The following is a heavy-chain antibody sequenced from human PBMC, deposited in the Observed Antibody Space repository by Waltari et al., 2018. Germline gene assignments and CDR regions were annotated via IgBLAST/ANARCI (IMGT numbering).Heavy chain of an antibody. D-gene: IGHD3-3*01. V-gene: IGHV3-23*01. Sequence: EVQLLESGGGLVQPGGSLRLSCAASGFTFSSYAMSWVRQAPGKGLEWVSAISGSGGSTYYAASVKGRFTISRDNSQNTLYLQMNSLRAEDTAVYYCAKDRSITIFGVVLSSAFDIWGQGTMVTVSS. CDR1: GFTFSSYA. CDR3: AKDRSITIFGVVLSSAFDI. J-gene: IGHJ3*02. CDR2: ISGSGGST.